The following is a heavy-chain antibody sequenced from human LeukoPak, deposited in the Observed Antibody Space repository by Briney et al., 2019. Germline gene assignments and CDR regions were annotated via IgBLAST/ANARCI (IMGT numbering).Heavy chain of an antibody. CDR3: ARAPGWFGELLLDY. CDR2: IYYSGST. J-gene: IGHJ4*02. CDR1: GGSISSYY. Sequence: SETLSLTCTFCGGSISSYYWSWIRQPPGKGLEWIGYIYYSGSTNYNPSLKSRVTLSVDTSKNQFSLKLSSVTAADTAVYYCARAPGWFGELLLDYWGQGTLVTVSS. V-gene: IGHV4-59*01. D-gene: IGHD3-10*01.